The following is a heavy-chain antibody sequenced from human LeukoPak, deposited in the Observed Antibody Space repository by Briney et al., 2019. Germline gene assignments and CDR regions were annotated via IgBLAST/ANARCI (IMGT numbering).Heavy chain of an antibody. Sequence: GGSLRLSCAASGLTFSHYWMSWVRQAPGKGLEWVANINQDGSEKFYVDSVKGRFTISRDNAKNSLYLQMNSLRAEDTAVYYCTTIRPGYWGRGTLVTVSS. CDR2: INQDGSEK. V-gene: IGHV3-7*01. CDR1: GLTFSHYW. J-gene: IGHJ4*02. D-gene: IGHD5-24*01. CDR3: TTIRPGY.